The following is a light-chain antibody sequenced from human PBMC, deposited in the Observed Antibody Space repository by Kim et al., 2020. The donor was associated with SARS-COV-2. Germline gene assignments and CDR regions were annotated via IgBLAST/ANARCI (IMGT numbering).Light chain of an antibody. V-gene: IGLV2-14*03. Sequence: SFTISCTGTSSDVGGYNYVSWYHQHPGKAPKLMIYDVSNRPSGVSNRFSGSKSGNTASLTISGLQAEDEADYYCSSYTSSSTLEGVFGGGTQLTVL. CDR1: SSDVGGYNY. CDR2: DVS. J-gene: IGLJ2*01. CDR3: SSYTSSSTLEGV.